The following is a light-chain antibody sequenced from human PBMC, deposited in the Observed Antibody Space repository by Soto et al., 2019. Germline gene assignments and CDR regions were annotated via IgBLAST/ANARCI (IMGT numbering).Light chain of an antibody. CDR3: QQYGSSGT. J-gene: IGKJ1*01. CDR2: GAS. CDR1: ESINRN. Sequence: EIVMTQSPATLSVSPGERVTLSCRASESINRNLVWYQKRPGQAPRLVIYGASTRATGIPARFSGSGSGTEFTLTISRLEPEDFAVYYCQQYGSSGTFGQGTKVDIK. V-gene: IGKV3-15*01.